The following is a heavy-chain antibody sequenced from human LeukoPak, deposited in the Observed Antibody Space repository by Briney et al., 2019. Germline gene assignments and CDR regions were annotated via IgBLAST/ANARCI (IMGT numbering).Heavy chain of an antibody. CDR1: GFTFSSYG. CDR3: ARSGMAVAATPWD. D-gene: IGHD6-19*01. J-gene: IGHJ4*02. Sequence: PGGSLRLSCAASGFTFSSYGMHWVRQAPGKGLEWVAVIWYDGSNKYYTDSVKGRFTISRDNAKSSLYLQMNSLRAEDTAVYFCARSGMAVAATPWDWGQGTLVTVSS. V-gene: IGHV3-33*01. CDR2: IWYDGSNK.